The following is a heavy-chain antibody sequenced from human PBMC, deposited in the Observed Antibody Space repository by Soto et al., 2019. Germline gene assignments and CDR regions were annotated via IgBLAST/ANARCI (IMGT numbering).Heavy chain of an antibody. V-gene: IGHV5-51*01. D-gene: IGHD2-15*01. CDR1: GYSFSDYW. CDR2: IFPGDSDI. J-gene: IGHJ6*02. CDR3: GRFGIGGCRGGRCFTSYHYYGMDV. Sequence: PGESLKISCKVSGYSFSDYWIGWVRQMPGKSLEWMGIIFPGDSDIKYSPSFQGQVIISADKSISTAHLQWSSLEASDTGTYCCGRFGIGGCRGGRCFTSYHYYGMDVWGQGTTVTVSS.